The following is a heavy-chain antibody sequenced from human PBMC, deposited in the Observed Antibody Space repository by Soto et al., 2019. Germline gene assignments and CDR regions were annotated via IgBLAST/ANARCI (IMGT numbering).Heavy chain of an antibody. J-gene: IGHJ4*02. CDR2: VLPVFGTP. D-gene: IGHD3-16*01. CDR3: GGASMIGIFISSFFDY. Sequence: QVQLVQSGAEVKKPGSSVKVSCKASGGTFSTYAFIWVRQAPGQGLEWMGGVLPVFGTPNYAQNFQGRVTIAADEPTTTAYRALSSRQSGHTPFYSWGGASMIGIFISSFFDYWGQGPLVTVSP. CDR1: GGTFSTYA. V-gene: IGHV1-69*01.